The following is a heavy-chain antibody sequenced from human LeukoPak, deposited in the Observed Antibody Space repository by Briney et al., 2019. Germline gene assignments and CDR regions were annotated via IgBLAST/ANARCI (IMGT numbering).Heavy chain of an antibody. CDR3: AREVIQLWLQGYYYMDV. CDR1: GYTFTSYD. CDR2: INPNSGGT. D-gene: IGHD5-18*01. V-gene: IGHV1-2*06. Sequence: ASVKVSCKASGYTFTSYDINWVRQATGQGPEWMGRINPNSGGTNYAQKFQGRVTMTRDTSISTAYMELSRLRSDDTAVYYCAREVIQLWLQGYYYMDVWGKGTTVTVFS. J-gene: IGHJ6*03.